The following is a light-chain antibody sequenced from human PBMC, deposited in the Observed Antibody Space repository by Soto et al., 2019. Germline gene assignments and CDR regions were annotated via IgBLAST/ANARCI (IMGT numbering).Light chain of an antibody. Sequence: QSVLTQPASVSGPPGQSITISCTGTSSDVGSYNLVSWYQQHPGKAPKLMIYEVSKRPSGVSNHFSGSKSGNTASLTISGLQVEDEADYYCCSFARSTTFYVFGTGTKATVL. J-gene: IGLJ1*01. CDR2: EVS. V-gene: IGLV2-23*02. CDR3: CSFARSTTFYV. CDR1: SSDVGSYNL.